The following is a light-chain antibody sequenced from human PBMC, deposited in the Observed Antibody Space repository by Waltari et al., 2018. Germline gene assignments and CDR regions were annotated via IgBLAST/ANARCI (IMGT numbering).Light chain of an antibody. CDR3: QTGGHGTWV. CDR1: SGHSSNV. Sequence: QLVLTQSPSASASLGASVKLTCTLSSGHSSNVVAWLQQRPEKGPRYLRKVNSDGSHSKGDEIPARFSGASSGAERYLTSASLQSEDEADYYCQTGGHGTWVFGGGTKLTVL. J-gene: IGLJ3*02. V-gene: IGLV4-69*01. CDR2: VNSDGSH.